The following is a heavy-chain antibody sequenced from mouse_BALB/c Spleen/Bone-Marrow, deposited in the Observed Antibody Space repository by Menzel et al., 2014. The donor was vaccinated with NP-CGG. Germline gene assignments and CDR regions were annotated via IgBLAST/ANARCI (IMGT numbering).Heavy chain of an antibody. D-gene: IGHD2-10*02. CDR1: GYPFSSYW. V-gene: IGHV1-80*01. J-gene: IGHJ2*01. CDR2: IYPGDGET. Sequence: VQLVESGAELVRPGSSVKISCKASGYPFSSYWMSWVKPRPGQGLEWIGQIYPGDGETNYNGKFKGNATLTADKSSSTAYMQLISLTSEDSAVYFCARKYGDYWGQGTTLTVSS. CDR3: ARKYGDY.